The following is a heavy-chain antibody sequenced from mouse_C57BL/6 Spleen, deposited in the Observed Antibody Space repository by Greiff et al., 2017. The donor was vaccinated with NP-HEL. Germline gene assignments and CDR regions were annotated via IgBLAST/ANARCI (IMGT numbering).Heavy chain of an antibody. Sequence: EVKVVESGGDLVKPGGSLKLSCAASGFTFSSYGMSWVRQTPDKRLEWVATISSGGSYTYYPDSVKGRFTISRDNAKNTLYLQMSSLKSEDTAMYYCARQEYYLDYWGQGTTLTVSS. J-gene: IGHJ2*01. CDR2: ISSGGSYT. CDR3: ARQEYYLDY. V-gene: IGHV5-6*01. CDR1: GFTFSSYG.